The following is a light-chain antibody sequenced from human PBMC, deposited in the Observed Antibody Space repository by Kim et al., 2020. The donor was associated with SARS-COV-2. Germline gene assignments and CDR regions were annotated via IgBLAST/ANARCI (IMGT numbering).Light chain of an antibody. Sequence: TLSLSPGERAPRSCRASQTVRTSFAWYQQKPGQAPRLLIYDTSNRATGIPAKFSGSGSGTDFTLTISSLEPADSAVYYCQQRANWLFGQGTKLEI. V-gene: IGKV3-11*01. CDR1: QTVRTS. CDR2: DTS. J-gene: IGKJ2*01. CDR3: QQRANWL.